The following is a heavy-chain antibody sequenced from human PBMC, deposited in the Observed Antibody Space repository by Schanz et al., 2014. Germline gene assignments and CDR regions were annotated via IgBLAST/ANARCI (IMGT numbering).Heavy chain of an antibody. V-gene: IGHV3-23*04. CDR2: ISASGGST. CDR1: GFPFSSHG. D-gene: IGHD3-10*01. CDR3: AKDPYGSGNHYTY. J-gene: IGHJ4*02. Sequence: VQLVESGGGVVQPGRSLTLSCAASGFPFSSHGMHWVRQAPGKGLEWVSAISASGGSTYYADSVKGRFTISRDNSKNTLYVQLNSLRAEDTAVYYCAKDPYGSGNHYTYWGRGALVSVSS.